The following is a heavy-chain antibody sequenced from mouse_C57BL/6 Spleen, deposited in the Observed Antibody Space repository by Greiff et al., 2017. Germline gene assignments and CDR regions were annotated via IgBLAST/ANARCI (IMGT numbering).Heavy chain of an antibody. Sequence: EVKLVESGGDLVKPGGSLKLSCAASGFTFSSYGMSWVRQTPDKRLEWVATISSGGSCTYYPDSVKGRFTITRDNAKDTLYLQMSRLKSEDTAMYYCARQDYSSGGYYAMDYWGQGTSVTVSS. CDR2: ISSGGSCT. J-gene: IGHJ4*01. V-gene: IGHV5-6*01. D-gene: IGHD2-5*01. CDR3: ARQDYSSGGYYAMDY. CDR1: GFTFSSYG.